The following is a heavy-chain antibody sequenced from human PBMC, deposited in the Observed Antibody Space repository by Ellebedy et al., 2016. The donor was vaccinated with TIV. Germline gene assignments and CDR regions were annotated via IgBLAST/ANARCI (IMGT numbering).Heavy chain of an antibody. J-gene: IGHJ5*02. CDR2: ISGSGGST. V-gene: IGHV3-23*01. CDR3: AKPTFGGVTIVPAWFDP. Sequence: GESLKISXAASGFTFSSYAMSWVRQAPGKGLEWVSAISGSGGSTYYADSVKGRFTISRDNSKNTLYLQMNSLRAEDTAVYYCAKPTFGGVTIVPAWFDPWGQGTLVTVSS. D-gene: IGHD3-16*01. CDR1: GFTFSSYA.